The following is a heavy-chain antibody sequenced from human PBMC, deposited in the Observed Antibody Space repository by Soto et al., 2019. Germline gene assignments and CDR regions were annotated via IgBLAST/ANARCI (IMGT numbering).Heavy chain of an antibody. D-gene: IGHD1-26*01. CDR1: GFSLSTSGAG. Sequence: QITLKESGPTLVKPTQTLKVTCTFSGFSLSTSGAGAGWIRQSPGKAPEWLALISWKDEKRYNPGLKSRLTITKDTSKNQVVLTMTDLDPVDTATYFCAHRYGGNYYRWYFDSWGQGTLVTVSS. CDR2: ISWKDEK. J-gene: IGHJ4*02. V-gene: IGHV2-5*01. CDR3: AHRYGGNYYRWYFDS.